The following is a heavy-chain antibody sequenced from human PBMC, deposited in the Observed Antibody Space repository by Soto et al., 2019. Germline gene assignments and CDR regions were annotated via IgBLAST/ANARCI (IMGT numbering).Heavy chain of an antibody. Sequence: QVQLQQWGAGLLKPSETLSLTCAVYGGSFSGYYWSWIRQPPGKGLEWIGEITHSGSTNYNPSLKSRVTISVDTSKNQFSLKLSSVTAADTAVYYCARGLRSGQQLWYWGQGTLVTVSS. CDR2: ITHSGST. J-gene: IGHJ4*02. V-gene: IGHV4-34*01. CDR3: ARGLRSGQQLWY. CDR1: GGSFSGYY. D-gene: IGHD6-13*01.